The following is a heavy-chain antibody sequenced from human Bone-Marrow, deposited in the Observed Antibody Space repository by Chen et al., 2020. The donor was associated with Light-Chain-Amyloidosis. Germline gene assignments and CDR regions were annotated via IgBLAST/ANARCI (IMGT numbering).Heavy chain of an antibody. CDR3: VRDNSKQEALPGT. J-gene: IGHJ4*02. Sequence: QVQLVQSGAEVKKPGASVTVSCKASGDTFSTYGIAWVRQAPGQGLEWMGWIRFYNGNTNYAQKFQGRVTMTTDTSITTAYMELRSLRSDDTAIYYCVRDNSKQEALPGTWGQGTLVTVSS. V-gene: IGHV1-18*04. D-gene: IGHD1-7*01. CDR1: GDTFSTYG. CDR2: IRFYNGNT.